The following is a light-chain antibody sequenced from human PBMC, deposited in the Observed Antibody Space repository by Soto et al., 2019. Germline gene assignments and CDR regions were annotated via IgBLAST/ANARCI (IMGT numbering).Light chain of an antibody. CDR1: QSVSSNY. CDR3: QQYDNSIT. Sequence: EIVLTQSPDTVSLSPGETATLSCRASQSVSSNYLAWYQQKPGQAPRLLIYGASSRATGIPDRFSGNGSGTDFTLTISRLEPEDFAVFYCQQYDNSITFGQGTRLEI. V-gene: IGKV3-20*01. CDR2: GAS. J-gene: IGKJ5*01.